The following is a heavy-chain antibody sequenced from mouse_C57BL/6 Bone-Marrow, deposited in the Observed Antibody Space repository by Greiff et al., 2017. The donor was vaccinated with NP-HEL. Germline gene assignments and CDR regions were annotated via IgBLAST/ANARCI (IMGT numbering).Heavy chain of an antibody. Sequence: VQLQQSGAELVRPGASVKLSCTASGFNIKDVYMHWVKQRPEQGLEWIGWIDPENGDTEYASKFQGKATITADTSSNTAYLQLSSLTSEDTAVYYCTTDPPMDYWGQGTSVTVSS. CDR2: IDPENGDT. CDR1: GFNIKDVY. J-gene: IGHJ4*01. V-gene: IGHV14-4*01. CDR3: TTDPPMDY.